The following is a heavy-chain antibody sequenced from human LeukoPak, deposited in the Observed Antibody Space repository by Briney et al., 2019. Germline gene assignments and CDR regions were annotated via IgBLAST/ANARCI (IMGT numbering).Heavy chain of an antibody. Sequence: GGSLRLSCVGSGFSLSSDNRKWVRQAPGKGLEWVSHISSSGSITYYGDSVKGRITISRDNAKNSVSLYMNSRRAEDSAVYYCPRPGITTFDIWGQGTMVPVSS. D-gene: IGHD2-2*01. CDR1: GFSLSSDN. CDR2: ISSSGSIT. CDR3: PRPGITTFDI. J-gene: IGHJ3*02. V-gene: IGHV3-48*01.